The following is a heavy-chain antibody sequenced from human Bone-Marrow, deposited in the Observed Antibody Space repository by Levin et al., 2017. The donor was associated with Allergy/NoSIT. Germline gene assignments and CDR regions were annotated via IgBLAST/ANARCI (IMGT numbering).Heavy chain of an antibody. J-gene: IGHJ6*02. V-gene: IGHV2-70*01. CDR2: IDWEDDK. D-gene: IGHD3-10*01. Sequence: GRALEWLALIDWEDDKYYRPSLSTRLTISQDSSKTQVVLTMTDMDPLDTATYYVARIVDYGSGGELLGYGMDVWGQGTTVTVSS. CDR3: ARIVDYGSGGELLGYGMDV.